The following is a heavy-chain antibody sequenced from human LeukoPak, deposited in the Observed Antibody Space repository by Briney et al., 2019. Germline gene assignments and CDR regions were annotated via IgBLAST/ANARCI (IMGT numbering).Heavy chain of an antibody. V-gene: IGHV4-4*07. J-gene: IGHJ4*02. CDR2: IYTTGST. D-gene: IGHD1-26*01. CDR3: ARAKEGGSYYFFDY. CDR1: GGSISSYC. Sequence: SETLSLTCTVSGGSISSYCWNWIRQPAGKGLEWIGRIYTTGSTNYNPSLKSRVTMSVDTSKNQFSLELNSVTAADTAVYYCARAKEGGSYYFFDYWGQGTLVTVSS.